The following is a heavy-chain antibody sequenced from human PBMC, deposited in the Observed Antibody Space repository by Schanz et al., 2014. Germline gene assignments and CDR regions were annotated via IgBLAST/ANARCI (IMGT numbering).Heavy chain of an antibody. Sequence: QVQLQESGPGLVKPSQTLSLTCTVSGASISSGGYYWDWIRLLPGKGLEWIGYISYSGSTNYNPSLQSRVTISLDTSQSQFSLRLTSVSSADTAMYYCARVGRNSYGFTSRFDAWGQGTLVAVSS. CDR1: GASISSGGYY. CDR2: ISYSGST. D-gene: IGHD3-16*01. CDR3: ARVGRNSYGFTSRFDA. V-gene: IGHV4-31*03. J-gene: IGHJ5*02.